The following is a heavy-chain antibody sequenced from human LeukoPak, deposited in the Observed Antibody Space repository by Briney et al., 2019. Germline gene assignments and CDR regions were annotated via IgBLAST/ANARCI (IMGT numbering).Heavy chain of an antibody. J-gene: IGHJ5*02. Sequence: SETLSLTCTVAGGSISSYYWSWIRQPPGEGLEWIGYIYYSGSTNYNPSLKSRVTMSVDTSKNQFSLRLSSVNAADTAVYFCAREGTSGGLNWLDPWGQGTLVTVSS. CDR3: AREGTSGGLNWLDP. V-gene: IGHV4-59*12. CDR2: IYYSGST. D-gene: IGHD3-10*01. CDR1: GGSISSYY.